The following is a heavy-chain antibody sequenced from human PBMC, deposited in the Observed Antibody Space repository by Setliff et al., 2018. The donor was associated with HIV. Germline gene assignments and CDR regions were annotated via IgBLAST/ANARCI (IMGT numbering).Heavy chain of an antibody. J-gene: IGHJ4*02. D-gene: IGHD6-19*01. V-gene: IGHV2-5*01. CDR1: EFSLSTSGVG. CDR3: AHSRSGVES. Sequence: SGPTLVNPTGTLTLTCSFSEFSLSTSGVGVGWIRQPPGKALEWLGFIYWNDDRSHSPSLRSRVTITKDTSKNQVVLTMTNMDPEDTATYFCAHSRSGVESWGQGLLVTVSS. CDR2: IYWNDDR.